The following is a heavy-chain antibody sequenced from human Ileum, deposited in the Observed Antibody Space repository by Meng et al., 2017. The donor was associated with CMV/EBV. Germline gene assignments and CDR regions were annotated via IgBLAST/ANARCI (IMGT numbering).Heavy chain of an antibody. CDR3: ARGPGASTREGFDY. J-gene: IGHJ4*02. D-gene: IGHD1-26*01. CDR2: IYYSGNS. Sequence: QLREWGHGLEKPSETLALTCPVSGGSFSSGTYYWGWTRQPPGKGLEWIASIYYSGNSYYNQSLKSRVTILVDTSKNQFTLNLNSVTAADTATYYCARGPGASTREGFDYWGLGTLVTVSS. V-gene: IGHV4-39*06. CDR1: GGSFSSGTYY.